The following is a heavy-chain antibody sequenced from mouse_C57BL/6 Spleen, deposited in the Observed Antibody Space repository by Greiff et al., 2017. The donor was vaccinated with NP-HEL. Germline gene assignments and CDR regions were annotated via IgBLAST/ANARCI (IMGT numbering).Heavy chain of an antibody. Sequence: VQLQQSGPELVKPGASVKMSCKASGYTFTDYNMHWVKQSHGKSLEWIGYINPNNGGTSYNQKFKGKATLTVNKSSSTAYIELRSLTSEDSAVYYCARGGFITTVALDYWGQGTTLTVSS. CDR3: ARGGFITTVALDY. CDR1: GYTFTDYN. V-gene: IGHV1-22*01. D-gene: IGHD1-1*01. CDR2: INPNNGGT. J-gene: IGHJ2*01.